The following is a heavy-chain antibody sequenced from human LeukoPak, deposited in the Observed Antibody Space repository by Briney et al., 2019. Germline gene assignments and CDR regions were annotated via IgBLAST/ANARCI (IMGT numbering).Heavy chain of an antibody. V-gene: IGHV4-34*01. Sequence: SETLSLTCTVYGGSFSGSYWIWIRHPPPQGMDWIGEINHSGSTNYNPSLKSRVTISVDTSKNQFSLKLTSVTAADAAVYYCARERYRYDILTGYYHDAYDIWGHGTMVIVSS. CDR2: INHSGST. J-gene: IGHJ3*02. D-gene: IGHD3-9*01. CDR1: GGSFSGSY. CDR3: ARERYRYDILTGYYHDAYDI.